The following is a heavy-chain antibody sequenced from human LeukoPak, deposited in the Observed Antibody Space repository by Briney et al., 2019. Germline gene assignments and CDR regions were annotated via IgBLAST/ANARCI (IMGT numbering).Heavy chain of an antibody. Sequence: GASVKVSCKASGYTFTNYDINWVRQATGQGLEWMGWMSPNSGNTGYAQKFQGRVTMTRNTSINTAYMELSSLRSEDTAVYYCARSAVRMDAFDIWGQGTIVTVSS. CDR2: MSPNSGNT. CDR3: ARSAVRMDAFDI. J-gene: IGHJ3*02. D-gene: IGHD2-8*01. CDR1: GYTFTNYD. V-gene: IGHV1-8*02.